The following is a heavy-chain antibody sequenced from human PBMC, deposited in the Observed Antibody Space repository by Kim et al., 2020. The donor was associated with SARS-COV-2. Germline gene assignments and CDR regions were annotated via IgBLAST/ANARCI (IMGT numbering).Heavy chain of an antibody. J-gene: IGHJ4*02. Sequence: GATTYYPGSVKGRCTISRDNSKNTLYLQMNNLRAEDTAVYFCAKSGQLDYWGQGTLVTVSS. CDR3: AKSGQLDY. CDR2: GATT. V-gene: IGHV3-23*01. D-gene: IGHD5-12*01.